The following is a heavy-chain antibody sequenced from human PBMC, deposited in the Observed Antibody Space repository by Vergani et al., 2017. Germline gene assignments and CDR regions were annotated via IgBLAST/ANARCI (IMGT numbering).Heavy chain of an antibody. CDR1: GGTFSSYT. Sequence: QVQLVQSGAELKKPGSSVKVSCKASGGTFSSYTISWVRQAPGQGLEWMGRIIPILGIANYAQKFQGRVTITADKSTSTAYMELSSLRSEDTAVYYCARDLGYYGSGSSGSWFDPWGQGTLVTVSS. CDR2: IIPILGIA. V-gene: IGHV1-69*04. J-gene: IGHJ5*02. D-gene: IGHD3-10*01. CDR3: ARDLGYYGSGSSGSWFDP.